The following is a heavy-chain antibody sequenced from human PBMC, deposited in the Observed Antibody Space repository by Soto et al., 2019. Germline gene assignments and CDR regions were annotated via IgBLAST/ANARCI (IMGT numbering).Heavy chain of an antibody. CDR2: ISASGGST. Sequence: GGSLRLSCAASGFAFSIYALSWVRQTPEKGLEWISDISASGGSTYYADSVKGRFTISRDNTKNTLYQQMNNLRVEDTAIYYCAKDHSMYSDYYFDYWGQGTLVTVSS. CDR1: GFAFSIYA. V-gene: IGHV3-23*01. CDR3: AKDHSMYSDYYFDY. J-gene: IGHJ4*02. D-gene: IGHD5-18*01.